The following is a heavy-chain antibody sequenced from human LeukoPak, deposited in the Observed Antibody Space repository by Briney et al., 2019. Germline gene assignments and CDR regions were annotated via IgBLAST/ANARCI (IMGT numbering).Heavy chain of an antibody. CDR1: GFTVSSNY. CDR3: ARVLIWSFDI. CDR2: IYSGGRT. D-gene: IGHD3-10*01. Sequence: GGSLRLSCAASGFTVSSNYMSWVRQAPGKGLEWVSVIYSGGRTYYADSVKGRFTISRDNAKNSLYLQMNSLRAEDTAVYYCARVLIWSFDIWGQGTMVTVSS. V-gene: IGHV3-53*01. J-gene: IGHJ3*02.